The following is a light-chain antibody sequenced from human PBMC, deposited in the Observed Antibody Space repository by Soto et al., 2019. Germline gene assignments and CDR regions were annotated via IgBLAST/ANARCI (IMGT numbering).Light chain of an antibody. CDR2: GAS. CDR3: QQYHNWPPFT. CDR1: QSVSSN. J-gene: IGKJ2*01. Sequence: EIVMTQSPATLSVSPGERVTLSCRASQSVSSNLAWYQQKPGQAPRLLIYGASTRATGIPARFSGSGSGTEFTLTISSLQSEDFAVYYSQQYHNWPPFTFGKGNKLEIK. V-gene: IGKV3-15*01.